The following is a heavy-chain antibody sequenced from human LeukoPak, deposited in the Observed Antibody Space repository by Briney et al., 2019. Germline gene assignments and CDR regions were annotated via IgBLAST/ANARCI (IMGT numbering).Heavy chain of an antibody. V-gene: IGHV5-51*01. CDR1: GYTFNTYC. J-gene: IGHJ3*02. D-gene: IGHD3-10*01. CDR2: IYPRDSET. Sequence: GESLKISCQASGYTFNTYCIGWVRQMPGQGLEWLGIIYPRDSETRYSPSFHGQVTISADKSISTAYLQWSSLKASDTAMYYCARSGLGPMGDAFDIWGQGTMVTVSS. CDR3: ARSGLGPMGDAFDI.